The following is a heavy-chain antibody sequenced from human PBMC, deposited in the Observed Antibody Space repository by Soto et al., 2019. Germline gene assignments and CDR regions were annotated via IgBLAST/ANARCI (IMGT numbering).Heavy chain of an antibody. CDR1: GFTFSSYS. V-gene: IGHV3-21*01. D-gene: IGHD1-1*01. Sequence: GGSLRLSCAASGFTFSSYSTNWVRQAPGKGLEWVSSISSSSSYIYYADSVKGRFTISRDNAKNSLYLQMNSLRAEDTAVYYCARDHTLDSPLYYYYMDVWGKGTTVTVSS. CDR3: ARDHTLDSPLYYYYMDV. J-gene: IGHJ6*03. CDR2: ISSSSSYI.